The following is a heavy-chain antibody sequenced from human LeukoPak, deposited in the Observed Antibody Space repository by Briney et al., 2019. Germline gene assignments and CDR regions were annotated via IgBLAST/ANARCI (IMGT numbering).Heavy chain of an antibody. Sequence: SETLSLTCTVSGGSISSYYWNWIRQPPGKGLEGIGYIYYIGSTNYNPSLKSRVTIAVDTSKNQFSLRLSSVTAADTAVYFCAMAYSSSWYYFDYWGQGTLVTVSS. CDR2: IYYIGST. J-gene: IGHJ4*02. CDR1: GGSISSYY. CDR3: AMAYSSSWYYFDY. V-gene: IGHV4-59*01. D-gene: IGHD6-13*01.